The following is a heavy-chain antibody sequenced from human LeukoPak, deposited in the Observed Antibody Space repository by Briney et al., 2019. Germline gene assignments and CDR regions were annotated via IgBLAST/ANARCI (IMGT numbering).Heavy chain of an antibody. V-gene: IGHV1-2*02. CDR3: ASQTSGGNTVFSGKPRGHWFDP. J-gene: IGHJ5*02. Sequence: ASVKVSCKASGYTFTSYAMHWVRQAPGQALEWMGWINPNSGCTNYAQKFQGRVTITAVDSTSTAYMDLSSLTSDDTTLYYWASQTSGGNTVFSGKPRGHWFDPWGQGTLVTVSS. D-gene: IGHD3-3*01. CDR1: GYTFTSYA. CDR2: INPNSGCT.